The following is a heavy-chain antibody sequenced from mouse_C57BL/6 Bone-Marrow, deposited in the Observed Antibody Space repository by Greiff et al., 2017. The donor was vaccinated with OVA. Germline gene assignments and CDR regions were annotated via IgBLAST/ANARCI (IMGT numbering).Heavy chain of an antibody. CDR1: GYTFTDYN. CDR3: ATPYYSNYVRFAY. J-gene: IGHJ3*01. D-gene: IGHD2-5*01. Sequence: VQLQQSGPELVKPGASVKIPCKASGYTFTDYNMDWVRQSHGKSLEWIGDINPNTGGTIYNQKFKGKSTLTVDKSSSTAYMELRSLTSEDTAVYYCATPYYSNYVRFAYWGQGTLVTVSA. V-gene: IGHV1-18*01. CDR2: INPNTGGT.